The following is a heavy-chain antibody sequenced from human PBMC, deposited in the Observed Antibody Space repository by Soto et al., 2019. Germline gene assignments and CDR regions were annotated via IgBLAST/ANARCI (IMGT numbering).Heavy chain of an antibody. Sequence: SVNVSCKXSGGTFSSYAISWVRQAPGQGLEWMGGIIPIFGTANYAQKFQGRVTITADEPTSTAYLELRSLRSDDTAMYYCARDEVPAANWLDRWGQGTLVTVS. V-gene: IGHV1-69*13. J-gene: IGHJ5*02. CDR1: GGTFSSYA. CDR2: IIPIFGTA. CDR3: ARDEVPAANWLDR. D-gene: IGHD2-2*01.